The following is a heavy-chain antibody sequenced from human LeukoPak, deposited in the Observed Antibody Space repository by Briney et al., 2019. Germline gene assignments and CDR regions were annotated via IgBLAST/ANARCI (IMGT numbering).Heavy chain of an antibody. Sequence: ASVKVSCKASGYTFTSYGISWVRQAPGQGLEWMGWISAYNGNTNYAQKLQGRVTMTTDTSTSTAYMELRSLRSDDTAVYYCARESEYYDILTGYSNADYWGQETLVTVSS. D-gene: IGHD3-9*01. V-gene: IGHV1-18*01. J-gene: IGHJ4*02. CDR2: ISAYNGNT. CDR1: GYTFTSYG. CDR3: ARESEYYDILTGYSNADY.